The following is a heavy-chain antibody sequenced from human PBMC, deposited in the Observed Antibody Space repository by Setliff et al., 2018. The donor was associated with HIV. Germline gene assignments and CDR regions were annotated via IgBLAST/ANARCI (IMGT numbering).Heavy chain of an antibody. Sequence: SETLSLTCNVSGASISNDNYYWGWIRQPPGKGLEWIASFHHSGRTSYNPSLRSRVTISVDTSKNLFSLKLISVTAADTAVYYCARPLSTSYNFWGDALAIWGQGTMVTVSS. J-gene: IGHJ3*02. D-gene: IGHD3-3*01. CDR3: ARPLSTSYNFWGDALAI. V-gene: IGHV4-39*02. CDR2: FHHSGRT. CDR1: GASISNDNYY.